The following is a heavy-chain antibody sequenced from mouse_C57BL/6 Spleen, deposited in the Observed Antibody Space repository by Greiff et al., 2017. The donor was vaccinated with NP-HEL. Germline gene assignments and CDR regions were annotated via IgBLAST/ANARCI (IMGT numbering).Heavy chain of an antibody. V-gene: IGHV1-22*01. CDR2: INPNNGGT. CDR3: ARRGGNWYFDV. CDR1: GYTFTDYN. J-gene: IGHJ1*03. Sequence: EVQLQQSGPELVKPGASVKMSCKASGYTFTDYNMHWVKQSHGKSLEWIGYINPNNGGTSFNQKVKGKATLTVNKSSSTAYMDLRSLTSADSAVYYCARRGGNWYFDVWGTGTTVTVSS.